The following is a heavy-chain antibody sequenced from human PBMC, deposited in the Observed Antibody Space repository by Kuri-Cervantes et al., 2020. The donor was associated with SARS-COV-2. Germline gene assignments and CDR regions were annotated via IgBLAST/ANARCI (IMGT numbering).Heavy chain of an antibody. CDR3: AKDSKLGDLGDAFDI. D-gene: IGHD7-27*01. CDR2: IGPSGSTK. Sequence: GGSLRLSCTASGFLFSDYYMTWIRRAPGKGLEWVSNIGPSGSTKYYADSVKGRFTISRDNAKNSLYLQMSSLRAEDTAVYYCAKDSKLGDLGDAFDIWGQGTMVTVSS. J-gene: IGHJ3*02. CDR1: GFLFSDYY. V-gene: IGHV3-11*04.